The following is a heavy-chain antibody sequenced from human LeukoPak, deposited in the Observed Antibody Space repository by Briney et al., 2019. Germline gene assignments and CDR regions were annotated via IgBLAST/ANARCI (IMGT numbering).Heavy chain of an antibody. CDR3: ARDPRIAAADYYFDY. D-gene: IGHD6-13*01. J-gene: IGHJ4*02. V-gene: IGHV3-30*04. Sequence: GGSLRLSCAASGFTFSSYAMHWVRQAPGKGLEWVAVISYDGSNKYYADSVKGRFTISRDNSKNTLYLQMNSLRAEDTAVYYCARDPRIAAADYYFDYWGQGTLVTVSS. CDR2: ISYDGSNK. CDR1: GFTFSSYA.